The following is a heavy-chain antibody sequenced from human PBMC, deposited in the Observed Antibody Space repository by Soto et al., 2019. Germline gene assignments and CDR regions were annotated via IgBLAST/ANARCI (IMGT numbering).Heavy chain of an antibody. V-gene: IGHV4-30-4*01. CDR2: IYYSGST. J-gene: IGHJ5*02. D-gene: IGHD3-3*01. CDR3: ARDRDYDFWSGYQDNWFDP. CDR1: GGSISSGDYY. Sequence: SETLSLTCTVSGGSISSGDYYWSWIRQPPGKGLEWIGYIYYSGSTYYNPSLRSRVTISVDTSKNQFSLKLSSVTAADTAVYYCARDRDYDFWSGYQDNWFDPWGQGTLVTVSS.